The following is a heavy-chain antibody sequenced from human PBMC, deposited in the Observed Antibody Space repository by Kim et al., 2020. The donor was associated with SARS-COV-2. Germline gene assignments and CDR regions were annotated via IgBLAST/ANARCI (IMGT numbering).Heavy chain of an antibody. V-gene: IGHV4-59*01. J-gene: IGHJ6*02. CDR2: IYYSGST. CDR1: GGSISSYY. CDR3: ARETRYGDYDYYGMDV. Sequence: SETLSLTCTVSGGSISSYYWSWIRQPPGKGLEWIGYIYYSGSTNYNPSLKSRVTISVDTSKNQFSLKLSSVTAADTAVYYCARETRYGDYDYYGMDVWGQGTTVTVSS. D-gene: IGHD4-17*01.